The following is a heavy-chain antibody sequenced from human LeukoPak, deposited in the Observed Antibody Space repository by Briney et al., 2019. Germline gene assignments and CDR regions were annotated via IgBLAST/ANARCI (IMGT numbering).Heavy chain of an antibody. D-gene: IGHD5-18*01. CDR3: AKSSHSNAWDGFDY. Sequence: GESLRLSCAASGFTFTSYVMNWVRQAPGQGLEWVSTIADSGGDTYYADSVKGRFTVSRDDSENTLYLQMHSLRAEDTATYYCAKSSHSNAWDGFDYWGQGTLVTVSS. V-gene: IGHV3-23*01. CDR1: GFTFTSYV. J-gene: IGHJ4*02. CDR2: IADSGGDT.